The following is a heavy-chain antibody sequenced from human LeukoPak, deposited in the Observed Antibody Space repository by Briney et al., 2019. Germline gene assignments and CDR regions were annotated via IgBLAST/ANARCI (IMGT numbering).Heavy chain of an antibody. CDR1: GFTLSSYW. Sequence: AGSLRLSCAASGFTLSSYWMQWVRQAPGKGLVWVSRINRDGSNTSHADSVKGRFTIYRDNVKNTLDLQRNSLRAEDTAVYYCARETYYDILTGRPGGWFDPWGQGPLVTVSS. CDR2: INRDGSNT. D-gene: IGHD3-9*01. J-gene: IGHJ5*02. V-gene: IGHV3-74*01. CDR3: ARETYYDILTGRPGGWFDP.